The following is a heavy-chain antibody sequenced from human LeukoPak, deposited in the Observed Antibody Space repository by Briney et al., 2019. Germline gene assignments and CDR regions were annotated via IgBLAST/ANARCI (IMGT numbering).Heavy chain of an antibody. CDR3: ATESITIFGPAV. V-gene: IGHV1-69-2*01. CDR1: GYTFTGYY. CDR2: VDPEDGET. D-gene: IGHD3-3*01. Sequence: GASVKVSCKTSGYTFTGYYMHWVRQAPGQGLEWMGLVDPEDGETIYAEKFQGRVTITADTSTDTAYMELSSLRSEDTAVYYCATESITIFGPAVWGKGTTVTVSS. J-gene: IGHJ6*04.